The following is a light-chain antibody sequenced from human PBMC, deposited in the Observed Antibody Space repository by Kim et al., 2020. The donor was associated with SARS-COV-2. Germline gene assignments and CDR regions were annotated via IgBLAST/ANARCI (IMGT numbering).Light chain of an antibody. CDR2: KAS. J-gene: IGKJ2*01. V-gene: IGKV1-5*03. CDR1: QSITKS. CDR3: HQFDNYSQT. Sequence: DIQLTQSPSTLSASLGDSVTITCRASQSITKSLAWYQQKPGEAPKLLIYKASTLYSGVPSRFSGSGSGTAFTLTISSLQPDDLATYFCHQFDNYSQTFGQGNKLEI.